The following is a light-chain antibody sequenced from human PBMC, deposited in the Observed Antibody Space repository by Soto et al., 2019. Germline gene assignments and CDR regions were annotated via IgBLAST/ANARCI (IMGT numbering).Light chain of an antibody. J-gene: IGKJ1*01. CDR3: QQYNNWPWT. V-gene: IGKV3-15*01. Sequence: EIVLTQSPGTLSVSPGERATLSCRASQSVSSNLAWYQQKPGQAPRLLFYGASTGATGIPARFSGSGSETEFTLTISRLQSEDFAVYYCQQYNNWPWTFGQGTKVDIK. CDR1: QSVSSN. CDR2: GAS.